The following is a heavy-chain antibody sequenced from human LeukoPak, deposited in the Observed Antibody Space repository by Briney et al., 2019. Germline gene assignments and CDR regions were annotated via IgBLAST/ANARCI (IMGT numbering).Heavy chain of an antibody. D-gene: IGHD3-16*02. Sequence: SGGSLRLSCAASGFTFSSYSMNWVRQAPGKGLEWVSYISSSSSTICYADSVKGRFTISRDNAKNSLYLQMNSLRAEDTAVYYCARGSDYVWGSYRYDYWGQGTLVTVSS. CDR2: ISSSSSTI. V-gene: IGHV3-48*01. CDR1: GFTFSSYS. CDR3: ARGSDYVWGSYRYDY. J-gene: IGHJ4*02.